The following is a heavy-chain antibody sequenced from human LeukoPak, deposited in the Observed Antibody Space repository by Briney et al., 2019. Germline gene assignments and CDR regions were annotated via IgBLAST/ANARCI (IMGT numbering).Heavy chain of an antibody. CDR3: ARRPLFLNPHYYFDY. J-gene: IGHJ4*02. Sequence: PGGSLRLSCAASGFTFSDQYMDWVRQAPGKGLEWVGRSRNKANSYSTEYAASVKGRFTISRDDSKNSLYLQMNSLKTEDTAMYYCARRPLFLNPHYYFDYWGQGTLVTVSS. CDR1: GFTFSDQY. CDR2: SRNKANSYST. V-gene: IGHV3-72*01.